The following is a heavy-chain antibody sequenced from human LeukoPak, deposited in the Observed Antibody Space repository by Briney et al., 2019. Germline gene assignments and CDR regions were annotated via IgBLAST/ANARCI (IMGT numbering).Heavy chain of an antibody. Sequence: SETLSLTCTVSGGSISSYYWSWIRQPPGKRLEWIGYIYYSGSTNYNPSLKSRVAISVDTSKNQFSLKLSSVTAADTAVYYCARGKLTLPWHFDYWGQGTLVTVSS. J-gene: IGHJ4*02. CDR1: GGSISSYY. V-gene: IGHV4-59*01. D-gene: IGHD2-15*01. CDR2: IYYSGST. CDR3: ARGKLTLPWHFDY.